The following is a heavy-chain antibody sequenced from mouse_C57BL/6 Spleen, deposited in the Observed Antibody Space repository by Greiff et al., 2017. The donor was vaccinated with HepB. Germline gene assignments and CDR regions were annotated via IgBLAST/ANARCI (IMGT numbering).Heavy chain of an antibody. V-gene: IGHV14-4*01. CDR2: IDPENGDT. CDR1: GFNIKDDY. Sequence: VQLQQSGAELVRPGASVKLSCTASGFNIKDDYMHWVKQRPEQGLEWIGWIDPENGDTEYASKFQGKAIITADTSSNTAYLQLSSLTSEDTAVYYCTTFYYGSSVYWGQGTTLTVSS. J-gene: IGHJ2*01. CDR3: TTFYYGSSVY. D-gene: IGHD1-1*01.